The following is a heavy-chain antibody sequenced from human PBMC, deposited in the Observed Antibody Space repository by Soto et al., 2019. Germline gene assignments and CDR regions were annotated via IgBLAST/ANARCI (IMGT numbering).Heavy chain of an antibody. Sequence: SVKVSCKASGGSFSSYAISWVRQAPGQGLEWMGGIIPIFGTANYAQKFQGRVTITADESTSTAYMELSSLRSEDTAVYYCARGDCSGGSCYFRPFDYWGQGTLVTVSS. D-gene: IGHD2-15*01. V-gene: IGHV1-69*13. CDR1: GGSFSSYA. J-gene: IGHJ4*02. CDR2: IIPIFGTA. CDR3: ARGDCSGGSCYFRPFDY.